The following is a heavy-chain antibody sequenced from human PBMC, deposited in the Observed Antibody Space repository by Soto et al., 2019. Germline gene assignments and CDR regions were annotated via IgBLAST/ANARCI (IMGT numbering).Heavy chain of an antibody. V-gene: IGHV4-39*01. CDR3: ARHTNWNAAFDAFEI. CDR1: GDSIRRSSYY. Sequence: QLQLQESGPGLVKPSETLSLTCTVSGDSIRRSSYYWGWIRQPPGMGLEWIGSIYYSGSSYYSPSLKSRVTISVDTSKNQISLQLTSVPAADTAVYYCARHTNWNAAFDAFEIWGQGTMVTVSA. J-gene: IGHJ3*02. CDR2: IYYSGSS. D-gene: IGHD1-1*01.